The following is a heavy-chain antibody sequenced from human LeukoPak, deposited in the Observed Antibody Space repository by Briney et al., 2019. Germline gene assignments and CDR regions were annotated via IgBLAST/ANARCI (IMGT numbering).Heavy chain of an antibody. J-gene: IGHJ4*02. V-gene: IGHV1-18*01. CDR3: ARIGYYDSTGYQFDY. Sequence: ASVKVSCKASGYTFTSYGISWVRQAPGQGLEWMGWISAYNGNTNYAQKLQGRVTMTTDTSTSTAYMELRSLRSDDTAVYYCARIGYYDSTGYQFDYWGQGTLVTVSS. D-gene: IGHD3-22*01. CDR1: GYTFTSYG. CDR2: ISAYNGNT.